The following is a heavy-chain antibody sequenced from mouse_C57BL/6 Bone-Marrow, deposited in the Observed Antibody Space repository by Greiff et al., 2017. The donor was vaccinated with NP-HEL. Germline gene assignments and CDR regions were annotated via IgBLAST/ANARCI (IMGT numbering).Heavy chain of an antibody. CDR3: ARFPYDGFFYFDY. D-gene: IGHD2-3*01. V-gene: IGHV1-78*01. J-gene: IGHJ2*01. CDR1: GYTFTDHT. CDR2: IYPRDGST. Sequence: VKLVESDAELVKPGASVKISCKVSGYTFTDHTIHWMKQRPEQGLEWIGYIYPRDGSTKYNEKFKGKATLTADKSSSTAYMQLNSLTSEDSAVYFCARFPYDGFFYFDYWGQGTTLTVSS.